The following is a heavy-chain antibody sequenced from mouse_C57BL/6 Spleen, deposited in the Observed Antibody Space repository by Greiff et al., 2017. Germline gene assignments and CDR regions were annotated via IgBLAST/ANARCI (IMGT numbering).Heavy chain of an antibody. CDR1: GFSLTSYG. D-gene: IGHD2-4*01. CDR2: IWSCGST. Sequence: QVQLKESGPGLVQPSQSLSITCTVSGFSLTSYGVHWVRQSPGKGLEWLGVIWSCGSTAYNAALTSRLSISKDNTKSQIFLKMISLQADDTDIYYSATFYEYDWAWFAYWGQGTLVTVSA. CDR3: ATFYEYDWAWFAY. V-gene: IGHV2-2*01. J-gene: IGHJ3*01.